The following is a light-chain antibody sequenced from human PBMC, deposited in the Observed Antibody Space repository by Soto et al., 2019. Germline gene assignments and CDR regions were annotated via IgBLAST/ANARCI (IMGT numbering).Light chain of an antibody. Sequence: ETLMTQSPATLSVSPGERATLSCRASQSVNNNLAWYQQKLGQAPRVLIYGASTRATGIPARFTGSGSGTEFILTITSLQSEDSAVYYCQEYGSSPRTFGQGTKVEIK. V-gene: IGKV3-15*01. CDR1: QSVNNN. J-gene: IGKJ1*01. CDR2: GAS. CDR3: QEYGSSPRT.